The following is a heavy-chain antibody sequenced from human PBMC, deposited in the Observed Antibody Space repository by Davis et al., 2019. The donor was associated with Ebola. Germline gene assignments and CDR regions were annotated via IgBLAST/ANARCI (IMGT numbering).Heavy chain of an antibody. D-gene: IGHD4-17*01. J-gene: IGHJ6*02. CDR1: GFTFSGSA. CDR2: IRSKANSYAT. CDR3: TLTTVTTDV. Sequence: GESLKISCAASGFTFSGSAMHWVRQASGKGLEWVGRIRSKANSYATAYAALVKGRFTISRDDSKDTAYLQMNSLKTEDTAVYYCTLTTVTTDVWGQGTTVTVSS. V-gene: IGHV3-73*01.